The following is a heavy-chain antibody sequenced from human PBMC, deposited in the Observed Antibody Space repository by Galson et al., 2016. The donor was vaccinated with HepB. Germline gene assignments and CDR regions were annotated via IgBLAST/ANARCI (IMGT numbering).Heavy chain of an antibody. CDR2: IYYSGPT. D-gene: IGHD2-8*01. CDR1: GGSIISNGYY. V-gene: IGHV4-39*01. J-gene: IGHJ4*02. Sequence: ETLSLTCTVSGGSIISNGYYWGWVRQPPGKGLEWIGSIYYSGPTYYHPSLKSRVTMSVDTSTNQFTLKLASVTAADTAVYYWAIRNVAPFDFWGQGTLVTVSS. CDR3: AIRNVAPFDF.